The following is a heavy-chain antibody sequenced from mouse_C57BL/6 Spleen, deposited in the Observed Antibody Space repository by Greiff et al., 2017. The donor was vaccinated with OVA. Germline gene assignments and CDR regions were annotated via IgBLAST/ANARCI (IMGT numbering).Heavy chain of an antibody. CDR1: GYTFTDYY. Sequence: VQLQQSGPELVKPGASVKISCKASGYTFTDYYMNWVKQSHGKSLEWIGDINPNNGGTSYNQKFKGKATLTVDKSSSTAYMELRSLTSEDSAVYYCAKGNWYYWGQGTTLTVSS. V-gene: IGHV1-26*01. CDR3: AKGNWYY. CDR2: INPNNGGT. J-gene: IGHJ2*01. D-gene: IGHD2-1*01.